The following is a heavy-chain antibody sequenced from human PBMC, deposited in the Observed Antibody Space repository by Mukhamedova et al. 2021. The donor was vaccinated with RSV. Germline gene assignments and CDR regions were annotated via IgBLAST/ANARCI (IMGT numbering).Heavy chain of an antibody. CDR2: ISSSSSYI. CDR1: YS. V-gene: IGHV3-21*01. D-gene: IGHD5-18*01. J-gene: IGHJ4*02. CDR3: ARDGVGVDTAIVTCDY. Sequence: YSMNWVRQAPGKGLEWVSSISSSSSYIYYADSVKGRFTISRDNAKNSLYLQMNSLRAEDTAVYYCARDGVGVDTAIVTCDYWGQ.